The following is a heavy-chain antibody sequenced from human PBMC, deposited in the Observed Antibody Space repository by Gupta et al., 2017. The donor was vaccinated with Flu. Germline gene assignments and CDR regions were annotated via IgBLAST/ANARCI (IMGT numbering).Heavy chain of an antibody. CDR2: IYYSGST. CDR1: GGSISSGGSY. D-gene: IGHD3-22*01. V-gene: IGHV4-31*03. J-gene: IGHJ4*02. Sequence: QVQLQESGPGLVKPSQTLSLTCTVSGGSISSGGSYWSWIRQHPGKGLEWIGYIYYSGSTYYNPSLKSRVTISVDTSKNQFSLKLSSVTAADTAVYYCARGPAIYDSSGYYRQANLLFDYWGQGTLVTVSS. CDR3: ARGPAIYDSSGYYRQANLLFDY.